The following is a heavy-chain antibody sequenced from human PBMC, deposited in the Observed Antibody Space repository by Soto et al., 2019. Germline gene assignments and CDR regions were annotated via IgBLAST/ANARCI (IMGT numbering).Heavy chain of an antibody. CDR2: IYSSGNT. J-gene: IGHJ4*02. D-gene: IGHD6-19*01. CDR3: ARVLGWGGWGIFDY. V-gene: IGHV3-53*04. CDR1: GFLVSTKY. Sequence: EVQLVESGGGLVQPGGSLRLSCAASGFLVSTKYRNWVRQAPGKGLEWVSVIYSSGNTYYTDSVKGRFPVSRHYSDNTLYLEMNSLTAEDTAVYYCARVLGWGGWGIFDYWGQGILVTVSS.